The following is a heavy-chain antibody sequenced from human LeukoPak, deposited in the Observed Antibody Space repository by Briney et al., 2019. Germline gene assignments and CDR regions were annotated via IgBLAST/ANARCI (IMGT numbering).Heavy chain of an antibody. D-gene: IGHD2-15*01. CDR1: GFTFSSYA. CDR2: ISSNGGST. Sequence: PGGSLRLSCAASGFTFSSYAMHWVRQAPGKGLEYVSAISSNGGSTYYANSVKGRFTISRDNSKNTLYLQMGSLRAEDMAVYYCARGRYCSGGSCSVFDYWGQGTLVTVSS. J-gene: IGHJ4*02. V-gene: IGHV3-64*01. CDR3: ARGRYCSGGSCSVFDY.